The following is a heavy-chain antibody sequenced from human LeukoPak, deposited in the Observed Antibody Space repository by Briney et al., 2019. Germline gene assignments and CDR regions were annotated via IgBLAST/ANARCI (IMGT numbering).Heavy chain of an antibody. J-gene: IGHJ2*01. CDR3: ARDALHPRWFFDL. V-gene: IGHV3-7*01. Sequence: GGSLRLSCTVSGFIFSDSWMAWIRQAPGKGLEWVAIIEKNGSGKNYVDSVKGRFIISRDNAKNSLYLQMNSLRDEDTAVYYCARDALHPRWFFDLWGRGTLLTVSS. CDR1: GFIFSDSW. CDR2: IEKNGSGK.